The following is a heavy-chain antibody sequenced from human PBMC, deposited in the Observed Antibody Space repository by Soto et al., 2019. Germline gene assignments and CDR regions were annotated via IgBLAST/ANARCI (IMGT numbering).Heavy chain of an antibody. D-gene: IGHD1-26*01. CDR2: INHLETT. CDR3: ARGGGSDSFDY. J-gene: IGHJ4*02. CDR1: GASITFGGYS. V-gene: IGHV4-30-2*01. Sequence: KPSETLSLTCTVSGASITFGGYSWSWIRQTPGKGLEWIGSINHLETTFYNPSFESRLTLSIDRAKNQFSLKLHSMSAADRAVYFGARGGGSDSFDYWGQGILVTVSS.